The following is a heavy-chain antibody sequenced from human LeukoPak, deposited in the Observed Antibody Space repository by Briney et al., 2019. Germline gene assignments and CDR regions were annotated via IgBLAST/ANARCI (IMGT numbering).Heavy chain of an antibody. J-gene: IGHJ4*02. Sequence: GGSLRLSCAASGFTFSSYAMSWVRQAPGKGLEWVSAISGSGGSTYYADSVKGRFTISRDNSKNTLYLQMNSLRAEDTAVYYRAKWPGGSYYSPQYYFDYWGQGTLVTVSS. D-gene: IGHD1-26*01. CDR1: GFTFSSYA. CDR2: ISGSGGST. CDR3: AKWPGGSYYSPQYYFDY. V-gene: IGHV3-23*01.